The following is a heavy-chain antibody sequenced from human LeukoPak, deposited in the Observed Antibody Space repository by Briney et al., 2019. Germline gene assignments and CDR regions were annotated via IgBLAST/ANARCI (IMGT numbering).Heavy chain of an antibody. Sequence: PGGSLRLSCAASGFTFSSYGMHWVRQAPGKGLEWVAVISYDGSNKYYADSVRGRFTISRDNAKNTLYLQMSSLRVEDTAVYYCARPASTSWYAVDYWGQGTLVTVSS. V-gene: IGHV3-30*03. CDR1: GFTFSSYG. D-gene: IGHD6-13*01. CDR2: ISYDGSNK. CDR3: ARPASTSWYAVDY. J-gene: IGHJ4*02.